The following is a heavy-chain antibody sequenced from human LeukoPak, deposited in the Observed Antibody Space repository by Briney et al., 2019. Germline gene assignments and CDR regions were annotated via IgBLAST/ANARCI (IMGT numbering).Heavy chain of an antibody. CDR1: GYTFTSYA. CDR2: INAGNGNT. V-gene: IGHV1-3*01. Sequence: ASVKVSCKASGYTFTSYAMHWVRRAPGQRLEWMGWINAGNGNTKYSQKFQGRVTITRDTSASTAYMELSSLRSEDTAVYYCARDSSGWYGEKYFDYWGQGTLVTVSS. CDR3: ARDSSGWYGEKYFDY. J-gene: IGHJ4*02. D-gene: IGHD6-19*01.